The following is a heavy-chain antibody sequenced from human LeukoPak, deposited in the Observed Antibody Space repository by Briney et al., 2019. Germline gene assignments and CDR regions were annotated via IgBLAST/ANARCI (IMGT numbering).Heavy chain of an antibody. CDR3: ARDDRDISSFRFDY. J-gene: IGHJ4*01. CDR1: GFTFNTYS. CDR2: ISSHSRDI. V-gene: IGHV3-21*01. D-gene: IGHD6-6*01. Sequence: PGRSLRLSCAASGFTFNTYSMNWVRQAPGKGLEWVSSISSHSRDIYYADSVKGRFTISRDNAKNSLHLQMNSLRAEDTAVYYCARDDRDISSFRFDYWGHGILVTVSS.